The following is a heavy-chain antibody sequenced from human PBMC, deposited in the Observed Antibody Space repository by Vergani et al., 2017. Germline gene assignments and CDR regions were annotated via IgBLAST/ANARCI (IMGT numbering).Heavy chain of an antibody. CDR1: GYTFTGYY. CDR2: INPNSGGT. Sequence: QVQLVQSGAEVKKPGASVKVSCKASGYTFTGYYMHWVRQAPGQGLEWMGWINPNSGGTNYAQKFQGRVTMTRDTSISTAYMELSRLRSDDAAVYYFARLRIAASETFDYWGQGTLVTVSS. CDR3: ARLRIAASETFDY. D-gene: IGHD6-13*01. J-gene: IGHJ4*02. V-gene: IGHV1-2*02.